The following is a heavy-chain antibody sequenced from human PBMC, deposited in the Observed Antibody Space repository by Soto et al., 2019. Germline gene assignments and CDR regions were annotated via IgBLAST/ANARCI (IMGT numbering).Heavy chain of an antibody. J-gene: IGHJ6*02. CDR3: ARAGRAIFGVVRYGMDV. CDR1: RGSVSSATYY. D-gene: IGHD3-3*01. V-gene: IGHV4-61*01. Sequence: PSETLSLTCTVSRGSVSSATYYWNWIRQPPGKPLEWIGYIYYSGSTNYNPSLKSRVTISLDTSNDQFSLKLSSVTAADTAVYYCARAGRAIFGVVRYGMDVWGQGTTVTVSS. CDR2: IYYSGST.